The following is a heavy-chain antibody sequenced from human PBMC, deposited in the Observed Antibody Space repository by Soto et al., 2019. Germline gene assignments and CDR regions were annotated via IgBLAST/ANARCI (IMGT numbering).Heavy chain of an antibody. CDR3: ARADVAAAEQAGKGGVHSYYYYGMDV. CDR1: GFTFSSYA. J-gene: IGHJ6*02. V-gene: IGHV3-30-3*01. Sequence: PGGSLRLSCAASGFTFSSYAMHWVRQAPGKGLEWVAVISYDGSNKYYAVSVKGRFTISRDNSKNTLYLQMNSLRAEDTAVYYCARADVAAAEQAGKGGVHSYYYYGMDVWGQGTTVTVSS. D-gene: IGHD6-13*01. CDR2: ISYDGSNK.